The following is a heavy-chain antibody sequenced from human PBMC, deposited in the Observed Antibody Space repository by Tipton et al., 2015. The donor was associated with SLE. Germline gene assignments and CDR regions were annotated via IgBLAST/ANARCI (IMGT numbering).Heavy chain of an antibody. CDR3: AREVYSGSYYHYYGMDI. V-gene: IGHV1-18*01. Sequence: QLVQSGAEVKKPGASVKVSCKASGYTFTTYGVSWVRQAPGQGLEWMGWTSTFNGKTNYSQNFQVRVTMTTDTSTSTAYMELRTLRSVDTAVYYCAREVYSGSYYHYYGMDIWGQGTTVTISS. D-gene: IGHD3-10*01. J-gene: IGHJ6*02. CDR1: GYTFTTYG. CDR2: TSTFNGKT.